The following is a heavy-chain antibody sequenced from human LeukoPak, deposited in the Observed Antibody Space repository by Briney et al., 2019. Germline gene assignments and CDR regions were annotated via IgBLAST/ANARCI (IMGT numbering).Heavy chain of an antibody. V-gene: IGHV3-48*01. J-gene: IGHJ6*04. CDR2: IRSSSSTI. CDR1: GFTFSNYS. Sequence: PGRSLRLSCAASGFTFSNYSMNWVRQAPGKGLEWVSYIRSSSSTIYYADSVKGRFTISRDNAKNSLYLQMNSLRAEDTAVYYCVRDPDYGVLYFVWGKGTTVTVSS. CDR3: VRDPDYGVLYFV. D-gene: IGHD4/OR15-4a*01.